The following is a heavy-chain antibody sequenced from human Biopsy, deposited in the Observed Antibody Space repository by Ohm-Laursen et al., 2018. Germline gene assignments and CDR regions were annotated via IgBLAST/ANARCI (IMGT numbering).Heavy chain of an antibody. V-gene: IGHV4-59*01. CDR3: ARDKITYCTSTSCDYFGMDV. J-gene: IGHJ6*02. D-gene: IGHD2-2*01. CDR1: GGSISSYY. Sequence: TLSLTCTVSGGSISSYYWNWIRQPPGKGLEWIGYIYYSGTTDYSPSLKSRVTISIDKSKNQFFLKLSSVTAADTAVYYCARDKITYCTSTSCDYFGMDVWGQGTTVTVSS. CDR2: IYYSGTT.